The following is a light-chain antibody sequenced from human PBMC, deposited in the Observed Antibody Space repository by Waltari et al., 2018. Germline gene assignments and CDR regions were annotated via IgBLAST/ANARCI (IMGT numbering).Light chain of an antibody. V-gene: IGKV3-20*01. CDR2: GTS. Sequence: EIVLTQSPGPLSVSPGERATLSCRASQSVSSSYLAWYQQKPGQAPRLLIYGTSSRATGIPDRFSGSGSGTDFTLTISRLEPEDFAVYYCQQYGSSLLTFGGGTKVEIK. CDR1: QSVSSSY. J-gene: IGKJ4*01. CDR3: QQYGSSLLT.